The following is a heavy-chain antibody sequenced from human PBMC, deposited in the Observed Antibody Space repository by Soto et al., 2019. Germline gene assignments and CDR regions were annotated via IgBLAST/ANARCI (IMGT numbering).Heavy chain of an antibody. CDR1: GSSHIELS. Sequence: ASVKVSCKVSGSSHIELSIHWVRQPHGKGLEWMGGFDPEAGETIYAKKFQGRVTMTGNTSISTAYMELSSLRSEDTAVYYCARAGSGSPYYYYYYMDVWGKGTTVTVSS. V-gene: IGHV1-24*01. D-gene: IGHD3-10*01. CDR3: ARAGSGSPYYYYYYMDV. CDR2: FDPEAGET. J-gene: IGHJ6*03.